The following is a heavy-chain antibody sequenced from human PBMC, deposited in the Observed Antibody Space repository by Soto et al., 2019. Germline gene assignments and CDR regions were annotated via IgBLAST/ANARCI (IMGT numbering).Heavy chain of an antibody. CDR3: ARHGSAGSIAARQGYYFYYGMDV. J-gene: IGHJ6*02. CDR1: GYSFTIYW. D-gene: IGHD6-6*01. CDR2: IDPSDSYT. Sequence: PGESLKISCKGSGYSFTIYWISWVRQMPGKGLEWMGKIDPSDSYTNYSPSFQGHVTISADKSISTAYLQWSSLKASDTAMYYCARHGSAGSIAARQGYYFYYGMDVWGQGTTVTVSS. V-gene: IGHV5-10-1*01.